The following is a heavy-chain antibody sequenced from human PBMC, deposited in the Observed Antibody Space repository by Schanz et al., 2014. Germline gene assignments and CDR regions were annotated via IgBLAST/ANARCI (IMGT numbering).Heavy chain of an antibody. Sequence: QAQLVESGGGVVQPGRSLRLSCVASGFTFISYDIHWVRQAPGKGLEWVAVIRYDGRNKNFVESVKGRFTISRDNSNNTVYQQMNTLRAEDTAVYYCAKDVRPVANTVHIYYMDVWGQGTTDTDS. J-gene: IGHJ6*03. CDR1: GFTFISYD. D-gene: IGHD6-19*01. V-gene: IGHV3-33*06. CDR3: AKDVRPVANTVHIYYMDV. CDR2: IRYDGRNK.